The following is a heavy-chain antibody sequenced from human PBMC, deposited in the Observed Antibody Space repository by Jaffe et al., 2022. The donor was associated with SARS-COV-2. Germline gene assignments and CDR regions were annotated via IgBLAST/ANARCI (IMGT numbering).Heavy chain of an antibody. Sequence: QVQLQESGPGLVKPSETLSLTCTVSGGSISSYYWSWIRQPPGKGLEWIGYIYYSGSTNYNPSLKSRVTISVDTSKNQFSLKLSSVTAADTAVYYCARASHGLVGAGYYFDYWGQGTLVTVSS. CDR2: IYYSGST. D-gene: IGHD3-10*01. CDR1: GGSISSYY. J-gene: IGHJ4*02. V-gene: IGHV4-59*01. CDR3: ARASHGLVGAGYYFDY.